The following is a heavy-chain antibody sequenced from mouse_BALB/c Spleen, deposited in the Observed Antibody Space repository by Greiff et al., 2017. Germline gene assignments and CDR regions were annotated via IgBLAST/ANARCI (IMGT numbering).Heavy chain of an antibody. CDR1: GYTFTSYW. CDR2: IDPSDSYT. J-gene: IGHJ2*01. V-gene: IGHV1-69*02. D-gene: IGHD2-14*01. Sequence: QVQLQQPGAELVKPGASVKLSCKASGYTFTSYWMHWVKQSPGQGLEWIGEIDPSDSYTNYNQKFKGKATLTVDKSSSTAYMQLSSLTSEDSAVYYCARGGYYRYDIDYWGQGTTLTVSS. CDR3: ARGGYYRYDIDY.